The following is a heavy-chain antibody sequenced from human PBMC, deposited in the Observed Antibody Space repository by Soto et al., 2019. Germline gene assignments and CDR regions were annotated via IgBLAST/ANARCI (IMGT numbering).Heavy chain of an antibody. D-gene: IGHD4-17*01. Sequence: GGSLRLSCAASGFTFSSYSMNWVRQAPGKGLEWVSYISSSSSTIYYADSVKGRFTISRDNAKNSLYLQMNSLRAEDTAVYYCARTYGDYFSYFDYWGQGTLVTVSS. CDR1: GFTFSSYS. V-gene: IGHV3-48*01. CDR3: ARTYGDYFSYFDY. J-gene: IGHJ4*02. CDR2: ISSSSSTI.